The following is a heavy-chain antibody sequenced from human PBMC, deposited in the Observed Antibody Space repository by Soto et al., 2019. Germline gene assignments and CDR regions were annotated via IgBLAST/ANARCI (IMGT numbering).Heavy chain of an antibody. CDR1: GGSISSGDFY. V-gene: IGHV4-30-4*01. D-gene: IGHD1-26*01. CDR2: IYYSGST. CDR3: ARVGAIVGANSGDE. Sequence: SETLSLTCSVSGGSISSGDFYWSWIRQPPGKGLEWIGYIYYSGSTYYNPSLRSRVAISLDTSNNQFSLKLSSVTAADTAVYYCARVGAIVGANSGDEWGQGTRVTVCS. J-gene: IGHJ4*02.